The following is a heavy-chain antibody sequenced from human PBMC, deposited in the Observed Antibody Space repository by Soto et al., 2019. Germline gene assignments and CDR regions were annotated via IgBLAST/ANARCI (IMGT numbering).Heavy chain of an antibody. Sequence: SETLSLTCTVSGGSITIDDYYWSWIRQPPGKGLEWIGYIYYRGSTSHNPSLQSRLTISIDTSKNQFSLELTSVTAADTAVYYCARDRSNSPDYFDYWGQGILVTVSS. CDR1: GGSITIDDYY. D-gene: IGHD1-1*01. J-gene: IGHJ4*02. V-gene: IGHV4-30-4*01. CDR3: ARDRSNSPDYFDY. CDR2: IYYRGST.